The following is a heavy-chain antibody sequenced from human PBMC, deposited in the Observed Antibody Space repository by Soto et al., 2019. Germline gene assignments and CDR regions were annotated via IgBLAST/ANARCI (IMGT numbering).Heavy chain of an antibody. J-gene: IGHJ4*02. D-gene: IGHD4-17*01. CDR2: IYYSGRT. V-gene: IGHV4-59*01. Sequence: QVQLQESGPGLVKPSETLSLTCTVSGGSISDYFWTWIRQPPGKGLEWIGYIYYSGRTNYNPSLKSRVTISVDTSKNQFSLKLTSVTAADTAVYYCARVSGDDFGDSGGFDYWGRGTLVTVSS. CDR3: ARVSGDDFGDSGGFDY. CDR1: GGSISDYF.